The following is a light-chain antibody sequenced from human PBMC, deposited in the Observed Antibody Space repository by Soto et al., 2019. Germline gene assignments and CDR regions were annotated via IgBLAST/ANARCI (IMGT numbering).Light chain of an antibody. CDR2: LGS. Sequence: DIVMTQSPLSLPVTPGEPASISCRSSQSLLHSNGYNYLDWYLQKPGQSPQLLIYLGSNRGSGVPDRFSGSGSGTDFTLKISRVEAEDVGVYYCMQALQTPYTFGQWTKLEIK. V-gene: IGKV2-28*01. CDR3: MQALQTPYT. CDR1: QSLLHSNGYNY. J-gene: IGKJ2*01.